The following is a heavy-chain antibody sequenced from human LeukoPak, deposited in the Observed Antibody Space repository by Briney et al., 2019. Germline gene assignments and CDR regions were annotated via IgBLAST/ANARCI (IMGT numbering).Heavy chain of an antibody. CDR2: IASDGSST. D-gene: IGHD4-23*01. CDR1: GFTFSSYW. CDR3: ARGRPHGNDY. Sequence: PGGSLRLSCAASGFTFSSYWKNWVRQAPGKGLVWVSRIASDGSSTIYADSVKGRFSISRDNAKNTLYLQMNSLRVEDTAVYYCARGRPHGNDYWGQGTLVTVSS. J-gene: IGHJ4*02. V-gene: IGHV3-74*01.